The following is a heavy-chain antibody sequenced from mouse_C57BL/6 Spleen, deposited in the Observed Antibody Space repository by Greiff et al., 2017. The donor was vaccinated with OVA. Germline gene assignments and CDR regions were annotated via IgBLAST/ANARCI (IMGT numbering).Heavy chain of an antibody. CDR1: GYTFTSYW. CDR2: IDPSDSET. D-gene: IGHD2-5*01. V-gene: IGHV1-52*01. Sequence: VQLQQPGAELVRPGSSVKLSCKASGYTFTSYWMHWVKQRPIQGLEWIGNIDPSDSETHYNQKFKDKATLTVDKSSSTAYMQLSSLTSEDSAVYYCARSYSNYVYWYFDFWGTGTTVTVSS. J-gene: IGHJ1*03. CDR3: ARSYSNYVYWYFDF.